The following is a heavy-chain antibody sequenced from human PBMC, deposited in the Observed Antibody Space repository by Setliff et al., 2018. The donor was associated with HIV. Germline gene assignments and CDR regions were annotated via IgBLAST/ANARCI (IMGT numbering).Heavy chain of an antibody. CDR3: ARDGASYCSSTSCYKPLSDY. CDR2: IGPYNDRT. Sequence: ASVKVSCKTSGYMFIAYGMSWVRRAPGQGLEWMGWIGPYNDRTEYAQEFQGRVTMTTDTSTSTAYMELRSLRSDDTAVYYCARDGASYCSSTSCYKPLSDYWGQGTLVTVSS. V-gene: IGHV1-18*01. CDR1: GYMFIAYG. J-gene: IGHJ4*02. D-gene: IGHD2-2*02.